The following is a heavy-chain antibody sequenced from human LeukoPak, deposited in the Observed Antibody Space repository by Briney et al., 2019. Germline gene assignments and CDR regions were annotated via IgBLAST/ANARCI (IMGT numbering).Heavy chain of an antibody. CDR1: GGTFSSYA. V-gene: IGHV1-69*13. Sequence: SVTVSCKASGGTFSSYAISWVRQAPGQGIEWMGGIIPIFGTANYAQKFQGRVTINADESTSTAYMELSSLRSDDTAVYYCARDGQRVAPYEYFDYCGQGTPVTVSS. D-gene: IGHD3-3*01. J-gene: IGHJ4*02. CDR3: ARDGQRVAPYEYFDY. CDR2: IIPIFGTA.